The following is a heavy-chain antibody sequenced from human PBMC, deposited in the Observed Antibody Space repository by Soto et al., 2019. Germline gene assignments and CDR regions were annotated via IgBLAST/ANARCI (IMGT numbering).Heavy chain of an antibody. V-gene: IGHV3-74*01. J-gene: IGHJ4*02. Sequence: EVQLVESGGGLVQPGGSLRLSCAASGFTLSSYWMHWVRQAPGKGLMWVSHINGDGSDTSYADSVKGRFTISRDNAKNTVYLQMNSLRVEDTAEYYCARDTPTLGVDYWGQGTLVTVSS. CDR2: INGDGSDT. CDR1: GFTLSSYW. CDR3: ARDTPTLGVDY. D-gene: IGHD2-15*01.